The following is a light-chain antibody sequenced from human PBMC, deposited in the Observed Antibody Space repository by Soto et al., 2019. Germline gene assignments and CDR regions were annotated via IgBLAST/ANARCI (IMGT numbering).Light chain of an antibody. Sequence: QSALTQPPSVSGAPGQRVTISCTGSTSNIGAGYVVHWYQQLPGTAPKLLISGNSNRPSGVPDRFSGSKSGTSASLAITGLQAEDEADYYCQSYDSSLSGWVFGGGTKLTVL. CDR3: QSYDSSLSGWV. V-gene: IGLV1-40*01. CDR2: GNS. J-gene: IGLJ3*02. CDR1: TSNIGAGYV.